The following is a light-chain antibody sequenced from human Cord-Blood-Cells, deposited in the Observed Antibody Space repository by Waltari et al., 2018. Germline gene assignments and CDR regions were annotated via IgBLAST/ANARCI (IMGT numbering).Light chain of an antibody. CDR1: QGISNY. V-gene: IGKV1-27*01. J-gene: IGKJ2*01. CDR2: AAS. Sequence: DIQMTQSPSSLSASVGDRVTITCRASQGISNYLAWYQQKPGKVPKLLIYAASTLQSGVPSRFSGIVSGTDFTLTISSLQPEDVATYYCQKYNSAPYTFGQETKLEIK. CDR3: QKYNSAPYT.